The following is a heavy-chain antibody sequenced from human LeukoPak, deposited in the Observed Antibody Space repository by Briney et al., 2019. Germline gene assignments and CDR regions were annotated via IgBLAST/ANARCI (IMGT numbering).Heavy chain of an antibody. Sequence: PSETLSLTCTVSGGSISSGGYYWSWIRQPPGKGLEWIGYIYHSGSTNYNPSLKSRVTISVDTSKNQFSLKLSSVTAADTAVYYCARLHQIYGDLTGRVDYWGQGTLVTVSS. D-gene: IGHD4-17*01. CDR3: ARLHQIYGDLTGRVDY. J-gene: IGHJ4*02. CDR2: IYHSGST. CDR1: GGSISSGGYY. V-gene: IGHV4-30-2*01.